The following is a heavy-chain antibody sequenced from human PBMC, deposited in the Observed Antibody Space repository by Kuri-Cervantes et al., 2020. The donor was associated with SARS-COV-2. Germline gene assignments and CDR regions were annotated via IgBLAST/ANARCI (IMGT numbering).Heavy chain of an antibody. V-gene: IGHV5-51*01. D-gene: IGHD1-14*01. CDR3: ARPSEPSWRGHYYYYMEV. Sequence: GESLKISCKASGYPFTSYWIGWVRQMPGKGLEWMGIIYPGDSDTRYSPSFQGQVTISADKSISTAYLQWSSLKASDTAMYYCARPSEPSWRGHYYYYMEVWGKGTTVTVSS. CDR1: GYPFTSYW. CDR2: IYPGDSDT. J-gene: IGHJ6*03.